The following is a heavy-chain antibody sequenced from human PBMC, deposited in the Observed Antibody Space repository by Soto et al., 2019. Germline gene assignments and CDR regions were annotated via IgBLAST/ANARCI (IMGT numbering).Heavy chain of an antibody. CDR2: INSDGPCT. D-gene: IGHD5-12*01. V-gene: IGHV3-74*01. J-gene: IGHJ4*02. Sequence: GGSLRLSCAASGFTFSGYAMSWVRQAPGKGLEWVSLINSDGPCTNYADSVKGRFTISRDNAKNTLYLQMNSLRAEDTAVYYCARDRDASGYEFDCWGQGTLVTVSS. CDR1: GFTFSGYA. CDR3: ARDRDASGYEFDC.